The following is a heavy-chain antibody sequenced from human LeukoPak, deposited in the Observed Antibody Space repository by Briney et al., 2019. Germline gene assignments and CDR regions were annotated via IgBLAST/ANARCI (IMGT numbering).Heavy chain of an antibody. CDR1: GGSFSGYY. J-gene: IGHJ5*02. D-gene: IGHD3/OR15-3a*01. CDR2: INHSGST. Sequence: SETLSLTCAVYGGSFSGYYWSWIRQPPGKGLEWIGEINHSGSTNYNPSLKSRVTISVDTSKNQCSLKLSSVTAADTAVYYCARGRDFWTGGNWFDPWGQGTLVTVSS. CDR3: ARGRDFWTGGNWFDP. V-gene: IGHV4-34*01.